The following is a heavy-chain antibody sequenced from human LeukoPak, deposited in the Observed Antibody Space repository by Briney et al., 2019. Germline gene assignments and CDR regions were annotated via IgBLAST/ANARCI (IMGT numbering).Heavy chain of an antibody. D-gene: IGHD3-16*02. V-gene: IGHV4-4*09. J-gene: IGHJ4*02. CDR2: IHNSGSA. CDR1: GGSSSGYY. CDR3: ARATIYGYMDY. Sequence: SETLSLTCTVSGGSSSGYYWSWLRQPPGKGRDWIGYIHNSGSANYSPSLKSRVTISIETSKNQFSLDLRSVAASDTAVYFCARATIYGYMDYWGQGTLVTVSS.